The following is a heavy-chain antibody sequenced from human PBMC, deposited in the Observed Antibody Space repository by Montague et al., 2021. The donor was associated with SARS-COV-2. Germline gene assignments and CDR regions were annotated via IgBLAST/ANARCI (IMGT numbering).Heavy chain of an antibody. CDR1: GGSFSGYY. CDR2: INHSGST. D-gene: IGHD3-3*01. J-gene: IGHJ4*02. Sequence: SETRSLTCAVYGGSFSGYYWSWIRQPPGKGLEWIGEINHSGSTNYNPSLKSRVTISVDTSKNQFTLKLSSVTAADTAVYYCARVAESTYYDFWSGYLRFYYFDYWGQGTLVTVSS. CDR3: ARVAESTYYDFWSGYLRFYYFDY. V-gene: IGHV4-34*01.